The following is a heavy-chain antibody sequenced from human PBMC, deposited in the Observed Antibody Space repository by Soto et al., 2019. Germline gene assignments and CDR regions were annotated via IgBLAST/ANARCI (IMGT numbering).Heavy chain of an antibody. CDR2: IYYSGSI. D-gene: IGHD6-19*01. Sequence: QVQLQESGPGLVKPSETLSLTCTVSGDSISSLYWSWIRQPPGKGLEWIGYIYYSGSINYNPSLKSRVTISVDPSNNQFSLRLSSVTAADTAVYYCAKSLWDTSGWKTDYWGQGTLVTVSS. J-gene: IGHJ4*02. CDR1: GDSISSLY. CDR3: AKSLWDTSGWKTDY. V-gene: IGHV4-59*01.